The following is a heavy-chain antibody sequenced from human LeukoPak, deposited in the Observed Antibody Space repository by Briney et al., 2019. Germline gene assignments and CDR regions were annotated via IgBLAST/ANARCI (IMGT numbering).Heavy chain of an antibody. D-gene: IGHD6-13*01. J-gene: IGHJ4*02. CDR3: ARGIAAAGVDY. CDR2: IYYSGST. CDR1: GGSISSYY. Sequence: SETLSLTCTVSGGSISSYYWSWIRQPPGKGLEWIGYIYYSGSTNFNPSLKSRVTISVDTSKNQFSLKLGSVTAADTAVYYCARGIAAAGVDYWGQGTLVTVSS. V-gene: IGHV4-59*01.